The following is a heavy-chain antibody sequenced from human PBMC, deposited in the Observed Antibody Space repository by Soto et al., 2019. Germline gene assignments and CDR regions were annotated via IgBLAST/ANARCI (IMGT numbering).Heavy chain of an antibody. V-gene: IGHV3-30-3*01. Sequence: VQLVESGGGVVQPGRSLRLSCAASGFSFSSCAMHWVRQAPGKGLEWVAVISHDGSNKYYADSVKGRFTISRDNSINTLYLQMNSLRAEDTAVYYCARVSIAVAGIAYYFDYWGQGTLVTVSS. J-gene: IGHJ4*02. CDR3: ARVSIAVAGIAYYFDY. CDR1: GFSFSSCA. D-gene: IGHD6-19*01. CDR2: ISHDGSNK.